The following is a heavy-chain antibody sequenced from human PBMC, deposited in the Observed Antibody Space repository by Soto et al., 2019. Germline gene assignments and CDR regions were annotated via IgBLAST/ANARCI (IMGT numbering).Heavy chain of an antibody. CDR3: AIVGYLYYGLDV. J-gene: IGHJ6*02. CDR1: GYTFTSYD. D-gene: IGHD1-26*01. CDR2: IDPGDSYT. V-gene: IGHV5-10-1*01. Sequence: GASVKVSCKASGYTFTSYDINWVRQMPGKGLEWMGRIDPGDSYTTYSPSFQGHVTISVDNSISTAYLQWSSLKASDTAVYYCAIVGYLYYGLDVWGQGTTVTVSS.